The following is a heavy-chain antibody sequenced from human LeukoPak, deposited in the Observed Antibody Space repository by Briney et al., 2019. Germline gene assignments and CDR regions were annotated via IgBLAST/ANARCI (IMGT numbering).Heavy chain of an antibody. V-gene: IGHV1-69*05. D-gene: IGHD5-18*01. Sequence: ASVKASCKASGGTFSSYAISWVRQAPGQGLEWMGGIIPIFGTANYAQKFQGRVTITTDESTSTAYMELSSLRSEDTAVYYCARSSRIQLWFLFGYWGQGTLVTVSS. J-gene: IGHJ4*02. CDR2: IIPIFGTA. CDR3: ARSSRIQLWFLFGY. CDR1: GGTFSSYA.